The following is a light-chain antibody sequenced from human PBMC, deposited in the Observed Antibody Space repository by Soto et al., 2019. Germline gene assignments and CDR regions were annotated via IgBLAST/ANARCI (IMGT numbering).Light chain of an antibody. CDR3: QQYGSSPLT. CDR1: QSVSRSY. CDR2: GAS. V-gene: IGKV3-20*01. Sequence: EIVLTQSPGTLSLSPGERATLSCRASQSVSRSYLAWYQQKPGQAPRLLIYGASSRATGIPDRFSGSGSGTDFTLTISRLEPEDVAVYYCQQYGSSPLTFGQGTKVEIK. J-gene: IGKJ1*01.